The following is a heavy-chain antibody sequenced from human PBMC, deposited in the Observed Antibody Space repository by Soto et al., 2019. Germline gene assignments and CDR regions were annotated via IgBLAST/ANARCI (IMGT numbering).Heavy chain of an antibody. D-gene: IGHD6-13*01. Sequence: QVQLQQWGAGLLKPSETLSLTCAVYGGSFSGYYWSWIRQPPGKGLEWIGEINHSGSTNYNPSLKSRVXXSXDXXKNQFSRKLSSVTAADTAVYYCARGAAAAGGWFDPWGQGTLVTVSS. J-gene: IGHJ5*02. CDR1: GGSFSGYY. CDR2: INHSGST. V-gene: IGHV4-34*01. CDR3: ARGAAAAGGWFDP.